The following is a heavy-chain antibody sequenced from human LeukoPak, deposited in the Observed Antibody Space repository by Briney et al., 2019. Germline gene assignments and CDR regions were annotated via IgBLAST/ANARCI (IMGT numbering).Heavy chain of an antibody. CDR2: IYPGDSVT. Sequence: GESLKISCKGSGYSFTSYWIGWVRQLPGKGLEWMGIIYPGDSVTRYSSSFQGQVTISADKSISTAYLQWSSLKASDTAMYYCARHRCSGGSCYGIDYWGQGTLVTVSS. CDR1: GYSFTSYW. V-gene: IGHV5-51*01. D-gene: IGHD2-15*01. J-gene: IGHJ4*02. CDR3: ARHRCSGGSCYGIDY.